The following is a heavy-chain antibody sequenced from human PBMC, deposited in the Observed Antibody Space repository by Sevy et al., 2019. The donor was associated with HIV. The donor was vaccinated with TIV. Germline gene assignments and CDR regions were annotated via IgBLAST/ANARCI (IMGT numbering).Heavy chain of an antibody. V-gene: IGHV3-15*01. Sequence: GESLKISCAASGFSFTNAWMTWVRQAPGKGLEWVGRIKSKSYGETTDYAAPVGGRFTISRDDSENTLFLQMNSLKTEDTAIYYCTGAALLFDYWGQGTLVTVSS. CDR1: GFSFTNAW. D-gene: IGHD2-15*01. J-gene: IGHJ4*02. CDR2: IKSKSYGETT. CDR3: TGAALLFDY.